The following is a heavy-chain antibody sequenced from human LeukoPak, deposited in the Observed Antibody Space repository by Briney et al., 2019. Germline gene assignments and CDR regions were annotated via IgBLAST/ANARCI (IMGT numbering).Heavy chain of an antibody. D-gene: IGHD5-24*01. CDR1: GSTFSSYW. Sequence: PGGSLRLSCAASGSTFSSYWMNWVRQAPGKGLEWVANIKGDGSQKYYVDSVKGRFTISRDNSENSLFLQVNSLRAEDTAVYYCARDKGWLQFDSWGQGTLVTVSS. J-gene: IGHJ4*02. CDR3: ARDKGWLQFDS. V-gene: IGHV3-7*05. CDR2: IKGDGSQK.